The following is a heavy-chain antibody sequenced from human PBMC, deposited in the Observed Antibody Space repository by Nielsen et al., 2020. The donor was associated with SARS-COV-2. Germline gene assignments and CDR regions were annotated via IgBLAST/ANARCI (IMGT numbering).Heavy chain of an antibody. CDR2: IIPMVGIR. CDR3: ATRSWDSTVPKVMNTNYYYYYMDV. D-gene: IGHD4-11*01. CDR1: GGTFSTHS. J-gene: IGHJ6*03. Sequence: SVKVSCKASGGTFSTHSISWVRQAPGQGPEWMGRIIPMVGIRDYAQKFQGRVTMTADKSTSTAYMELSSLRSEDTALYYCATRSWDSTVPKVMNTNYYYYYMDVWGKGTTVTVSS. V-gene: IGHV1-69*02.